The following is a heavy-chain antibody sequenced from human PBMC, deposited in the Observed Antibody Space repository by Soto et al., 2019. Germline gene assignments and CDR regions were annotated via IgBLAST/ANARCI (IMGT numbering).Heavy chain of an antibody. CDR3: ARHIYGDYGYNWFDP. J-gene: IGHJ5*02. V-gene: IGHV4-39*01. D-gene: IGHD4-17*01. CDR1: GGSISSSRYY. CDR2: IYYSGST. Sequence: WGTLSLTCTVSGGSISSSRYYWGWSRQPPGKVREWIGSIYYSGSTYYNPSLKSRVTISVDTSKKQFALKLSSVTAADTAVYYCARHIYGDYGYNWFDPWGQGTLVTVSS.